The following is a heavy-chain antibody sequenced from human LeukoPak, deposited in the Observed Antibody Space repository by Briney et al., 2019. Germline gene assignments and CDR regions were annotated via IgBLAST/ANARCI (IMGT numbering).Heavy chain of an antibody. V-gene: IGHV3-53*01. D-gene: IGHD3-22*01. CDR1: GFTVSSNY. CDR3: AKGGYYYVGYFDY. CDR2: IYSGGST. Sequence: GGSLRLSCAASGFTVSSNYMSWVRQAPGKGLEWVSVIYSGGSTYYADSVKGRFTISRDNSKNTLYLQMNSLRAEDTAVYYCAKGGYYYVGYFDYWGQGTLVTVSS. J-gene: IGHJ4*02.